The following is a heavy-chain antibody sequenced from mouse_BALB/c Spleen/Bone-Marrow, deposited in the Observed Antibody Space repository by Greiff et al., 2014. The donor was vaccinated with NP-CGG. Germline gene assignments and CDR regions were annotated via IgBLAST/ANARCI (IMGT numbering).Heavy chain of an antibody. CDR3: ARHNYRYDDYAMDY. CDR2: INSDGGST. CDR1: EYEFPSHD. V-gene: IGHV5-2*01. Sequence: EVQLQQSGGGLVQPGESLKLSRESNEYEFPSHDMFWVRKTPEKRLELVAAINSDGGSTYYPDTMERRFIISRDNTKKTLYLQMSSLRSEDTALYYCARHNYRYDDYAMDYWGQGTSVTVSS. J-gene: IGHJ4*01. D-gene: IGHD2-14*01.